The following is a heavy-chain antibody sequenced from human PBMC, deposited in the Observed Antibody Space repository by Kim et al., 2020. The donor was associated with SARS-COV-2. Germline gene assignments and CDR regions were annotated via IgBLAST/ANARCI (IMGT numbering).Heavy chain of an antibody. D-gene: IGHD3-9*01. CDR1: GGSISSYY. CDR2: IYYSGST. J-gene: IGHJ5*02. V-gene: IGHV4-59*01. CDR3: ARAQSYYDILTGYYAENWFDP. Sequence: SETLSLTCTVSGGSISSYYWSWIRQPPGKGLEWIGYIYYSGSTNYNPSLKSRVTISVDTSKNQFSLKLSAVTAADTAVYYCARAQSYYDILTGYYAENWFDPWGQGTLVTVS.